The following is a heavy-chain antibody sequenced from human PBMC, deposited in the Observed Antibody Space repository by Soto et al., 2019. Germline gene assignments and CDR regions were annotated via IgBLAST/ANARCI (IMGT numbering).Heavy chain of an antibody. Sequence: SETLSLTCTVSGGSISSGGYYWSWIRQHPGKGLEWIGYIYYSGSTYYNPSLKSRVTISVDTSKNQFSLKLSSVTAADTAVYYCARGRNSAPGFDYWGQGTLVTVSS. CDR2: IYYSGST. V-gene: IGHV4-31*03. CDR3: ARGRNSAPGFDY. CDR1: GGSISSGGYY. J-gene: IGHJ4*02.